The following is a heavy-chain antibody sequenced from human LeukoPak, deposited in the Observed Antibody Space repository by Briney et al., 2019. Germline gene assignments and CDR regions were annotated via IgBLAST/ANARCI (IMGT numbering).Heavy chain of an antibody. J-gene: IGHJ4*02. D-gene: IGHD1-26*01. CDR3: ARVYSGSYSFDY. Sequence: GGSLRLSCAASGFTFSSYAMHWVRQAPGKGLEWVAVISYDGSNKYYADSVKGRFTISRDNSKNTLHQQMNSLRAEDTAVYYCARVYSGSYSFDYWGQGTLVTVSS. CDR2: ISYDGSNK. CDR1: GFTFSSYA. V-gene: IGHV3-30-3*01.